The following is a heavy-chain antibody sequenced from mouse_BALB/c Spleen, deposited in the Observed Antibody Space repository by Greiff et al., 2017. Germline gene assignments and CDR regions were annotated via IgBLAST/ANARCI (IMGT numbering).Heavy chain of an antibody. V-gene: IGHV1-9*01. CDR2: ILPGSGST. J-gene: IGHJ4*01. Sequence: VQLQQSGAELMKPGASVKISCKATGYTFSSYWIEWVKQRPGHGLEWIGEILPGSGSTNYNEKFKGKATFTADTSSNTAYMQLSSLTSEDSAVYYCARERTTARAMDYWGQGTSVTVSS. CDR3: ARERTTARAMDY. D-gene: IGHD1-2*01. CDR1: GYTFSSYW.